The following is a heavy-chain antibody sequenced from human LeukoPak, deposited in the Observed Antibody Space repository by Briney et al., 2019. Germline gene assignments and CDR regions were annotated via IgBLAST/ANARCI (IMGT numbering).Heavy chain of an antibody. J-gene: IGHJ4*02. Sequence: PSETLSLTCTVSGGSISSIIYYWGWIRHPPGKGLERIGTIYYSGSTYYNVSLKSPVTISVDTSRNQFSLKLSSVTAADTAVYYCARHSRSVDYGSGSYTWDYWGQGTLVTVSS. CDR3: ARHSRSVDYGSGSYTWDY. D-gene: IGHD3-10*01. CDR1: GGSISSIIYY. V-gene: IGHV4-39*01. CDR2: IYYSGST.